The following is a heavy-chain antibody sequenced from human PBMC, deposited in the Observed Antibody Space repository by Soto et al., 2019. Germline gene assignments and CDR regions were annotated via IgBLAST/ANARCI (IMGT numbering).Heavy chain of an antibody. CDR2: ISSNGDIT. D-gene: IGHD3-16*01. CDR1: GFTFSIFS. Sequence: GSLRLSCSASGFTFSIFSMHWVRQAPGKGLEFVSAISSNGDITIYADSVKGRFTISRDNSKNTLYLQMSSLRADDTAVYYCLKDGGEFNFDSRGQGALVTVSS. CDR3: LKDGGEFNFDS. J-gene: IGHJ4*02. V-gene: IGHV3-64D*06.